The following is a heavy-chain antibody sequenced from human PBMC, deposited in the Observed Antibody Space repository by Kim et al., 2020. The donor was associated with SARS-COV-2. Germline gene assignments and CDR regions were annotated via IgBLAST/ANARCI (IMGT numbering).Heavy chain of an antibody. CDR1: GGTFSSYA. Sequence: SVKVSCKASGGTFSSYAISWVRQAPGQGLEWMGRIIPILGIANYAQKFQGRVTITADKSTSTAYMELSSLRSEDTAVYYCASALGSGGTGDGWFDYWGQGTLVTVSS. V-gene: IGHV1-69*04. D-gene: IGHD2-15*01. J-gene: IGHJ4*02. CDR3: ASALGSGGTGDGWFDY. CDR2: IIPILGIA.